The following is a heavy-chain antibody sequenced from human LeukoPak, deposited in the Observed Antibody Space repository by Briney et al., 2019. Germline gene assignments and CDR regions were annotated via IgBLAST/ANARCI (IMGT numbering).Heavy chain of an antibody. CDR2: ISYDGSNQ. CDR1: GFTFSSYG. Sequence: PGRSLRLSCAASGFTFSSYGMHWVRQAPGKGLEWVAVISYDGSNQYYADSVKGRFTISRDNSKNTLYLQMNSLRAEDTAVYYCAKEVYCSSTSCYMALYYYYGMDVWGQGTTVTVSS. CDR3: AKEVYCSSTSCYMALYYYYGMDV. D-gene: IGHD2-2*02. V-gene: IGHV3-30*18. J-gene: IGHJ6*02.